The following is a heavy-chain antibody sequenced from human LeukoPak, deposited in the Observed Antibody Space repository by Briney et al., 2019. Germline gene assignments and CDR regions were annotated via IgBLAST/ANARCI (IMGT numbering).Heavy chain of an antibody. CDR3: ARVPPSAHQVFSSDY. CDR2: ISANNGET. Sequence: GASVKVSCKASSYTFTNYGISWVRQAPGQGLEWMSWISANNGETRYAQNFQGRVTMTTDTSTTTAYMELRSLRSDDTAVYYCARVPPSAHQVFSSDYWGQGTQVTVSS. J-gene: IGHJ4*02. D-gene: IGHD1-14*01. V-gene: IGHV1-18*04. CDR1: SYTFTNYG.